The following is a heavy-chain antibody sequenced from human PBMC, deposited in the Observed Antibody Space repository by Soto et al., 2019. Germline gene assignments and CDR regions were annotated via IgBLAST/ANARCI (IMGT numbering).Heavy chain of an antibody. D-gene: IGHD3-22*01. Sequence: SETLSLTCTVSGGSISSYYWSWIRQPPGKGLEWIGYIYYSGSTNYNPSLKSRVTISVDTSKNQFSLKLSSVTAADTAVYYCARTPEGFSGFTRMSSDYVDYWGQRTMVTVSS. J-gene: IGHJ4*02. V-gene: IGHV4-59*01. CDR3: ARTPEGFSGFTRMSSDYVDY. CDR1: GGSISSYY. CDR2: IYYSGST.